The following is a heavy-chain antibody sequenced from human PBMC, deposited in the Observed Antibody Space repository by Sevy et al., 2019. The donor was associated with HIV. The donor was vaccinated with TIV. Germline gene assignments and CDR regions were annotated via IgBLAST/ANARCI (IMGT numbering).Heavy chain of an antibody. J-gene: IGHJ4*02. D-gene: IGHD6-19*01. V-gene: IGHV3-9*01. CDR2: ISWHSANI. Sequence: GGSLRLSCAASGFTFDDYAMHWVRQAPGKGLEWVSGISWHSANIGYADSVKGRVTISGDNAKNSLYLQMNSLRAEDTALYYCAKAEKRPYSSGWYDYWGQGTLVTVSS. CDR3: AKAEKRPYSSGWYDY. CDR1: GFTFDDYA.